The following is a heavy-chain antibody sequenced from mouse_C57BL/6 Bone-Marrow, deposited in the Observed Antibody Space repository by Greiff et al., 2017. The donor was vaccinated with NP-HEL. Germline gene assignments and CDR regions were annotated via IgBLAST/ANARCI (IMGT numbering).Heavy chain of an antibody. J-gene: IGHJ2*01. CDR1: GYTFTSYW. D-gene: IGHD4-1*01. Sequence: VQLQQPGAELVRPGTSVKLSCKASGYTFTSYWMHWVKQRPGQGLEWIGVIDPSDSYTNYNQKFKGKATLTVDTSSSAAYMQLSSLTSEDSAVYYCARENWDDFDNGGQGTTLTVSS. V-gene: IGHV1-59*01. CDR2: IDPSDSYT. CDR3: ARENWDDFDN.